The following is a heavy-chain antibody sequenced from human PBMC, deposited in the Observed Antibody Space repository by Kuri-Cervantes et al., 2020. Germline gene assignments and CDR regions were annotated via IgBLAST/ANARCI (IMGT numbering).Heavy chain of an antibody. CDR3: TRDDGTY. CDR1: GFTFSSYW. Sequence: GESLKISCAASGFTFSSYWMSWVRQAPGKGLEWVANIKQDGSEKYYVDSVKGRFTISRDNAKNSLSLQMNSLRSDDTAVYYCTRDDGTYWGQGTLVTVSS. CDR2: IKQDGSEK. D-gene: IGHD1-26*01. V-gene: IGHV3-7*01. J-gene: IGHJ4*02.